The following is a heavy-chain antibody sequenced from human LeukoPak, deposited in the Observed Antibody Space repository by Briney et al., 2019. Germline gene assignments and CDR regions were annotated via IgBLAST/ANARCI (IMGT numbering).Heavy chain of an antibody. CDR3: ARYLNNKYFIY. D-gene: IGHD1/OR15-1a*01. Sequence: SETLSLTCAVSGGSISGYYWSWIRQPPGKGLEWIGYIYYSGETNYNPSLKSRVTMSVDTSQNQFSLKLSSVTAADTAVYYCARYLNNKYFIYWGEGTLVTVSS. CDR1: GGSISGYY. J-gene: IGHJ4*02. CDR2: IYYSGET. V-gene: IGHV4-59*01.